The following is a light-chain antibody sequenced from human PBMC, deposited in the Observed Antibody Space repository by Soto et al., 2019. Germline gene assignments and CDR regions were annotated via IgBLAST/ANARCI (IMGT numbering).Light chain of an antibody. CDR3: QQYGSAPFT. V-gene: IGKV3-20*01. CDR2: AAS. J-gene: IGKJ4*01. Sequence: EIVLTQSPGTLSLSPGERATLSCRASQSVSSSYLAWYQQKPGQAPRLLIYAASIRAAGIPDRFSGSGSGTDFTLTISRLEPEDFAVYYCQQYGSAPFTFGGGTKVDIK. CDR1: QSVSSSY.